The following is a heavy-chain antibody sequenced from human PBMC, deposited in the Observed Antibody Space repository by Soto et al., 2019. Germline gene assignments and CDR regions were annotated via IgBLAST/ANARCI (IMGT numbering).Heavy chain of an antibody. D-gene: IGHD3-9*01. V-gene: IGHV4-39*02. CDR2: ISYSGTT. CDR3: ARLIPSLEYDILTGWNWFDP. CDR1: GGSINNNHYY. J-gene: IGHJ5*02. Sequence: SETLSLTCTVSGGSINNNHYYWGWVRQPPGKGLVWIASISYSGTTYYSPSLKGRVTTSVDTSMNHFSLTLTSVTAADTAVYYCARLIPSLEYDILTGWNWFDPWGQGTLVTVS.